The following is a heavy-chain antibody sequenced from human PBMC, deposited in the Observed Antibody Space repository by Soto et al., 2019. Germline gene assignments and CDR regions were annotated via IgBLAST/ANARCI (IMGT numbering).Heavy chain of an antibody. CDR3: ARDAQGVVNNYFDY. V-gene: IGHV3-30-3*01. D-gene: IGHD3-3*01. CDR2: ISYDGSIK. Sequence: QVQLVESGGGVVQPGRSLRLSCAASGFTFSSYAMHWVRQAPGKGLEWVAVISYDGSIKYYADSVKGRFTISRDNSKNTLYLQMNSLRAEDTAVYYCARDAQGVVNNYFDYWGQGTLVTVSS. CDR1: GFTFSSYA. J-gene: IGHJ4*02.